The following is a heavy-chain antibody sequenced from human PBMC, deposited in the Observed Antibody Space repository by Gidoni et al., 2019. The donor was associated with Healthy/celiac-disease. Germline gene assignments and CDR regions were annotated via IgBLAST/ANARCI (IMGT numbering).Heavy chain of an antibody. D-gene: IGHD5-12*01. CDR3: ARQCYSCYDGGYYYYGMDV. CDR1: GSSLTIYC. J-gene: IGHJ6*02. V-gene: IGHV5-51*01. CDR2: IYPGDSDT. Sequence: EGQLVQTGAEVKKHGESLKISCKGSGSSLTIYCIGWVRQMPGQGLDWIGIIYPGDSDTRYSPSFHCQVTISADKSISTAYLQWSSLKASDTAMYYCARQCYSCYDGGYYYYGMDVWGQGTTVTVSS.